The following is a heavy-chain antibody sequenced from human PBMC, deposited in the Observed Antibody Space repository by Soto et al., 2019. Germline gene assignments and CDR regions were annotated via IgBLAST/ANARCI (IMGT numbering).Heavy chain of an antibody. CDR1: GFTFSSYA. V-gene: IGHV3-23*01. CDR3: AKGTDARVPAAMALDY. J-gene: IGHJ4*02. Sequence: EVQLLESGGGLVQPGGSLRLSCAASGFTFSSYAMSWVRQAPGRGLEWVSAISGSGGSTYYADSVKGRFTISRDNSKNTLYLQMNSLRAEDTAVYYCAKGTDARVPAAMALDYWGPGTLVTVSS. CDR2: ISGSGGST. D-gene: IGHD2-2*01.